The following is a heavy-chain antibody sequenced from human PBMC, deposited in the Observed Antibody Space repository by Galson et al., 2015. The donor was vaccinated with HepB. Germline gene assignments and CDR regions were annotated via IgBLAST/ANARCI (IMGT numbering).Heavy chain of an antibody. CDR3: AKDRGIAARGFDS. D-gene: IGHD6-6*01. V-gene: IGHV3-23*01. CDR2: VGGGGAKT. Sequence: SLRLSCAASGFTFSDHYMDWVRQAPGKGLEWVSAVGGGGAKTFYADSVKGRFTISRDNSKNTLYLQMNSLRAEDTAIYYCAKDRGIAARGFDSWGQGTLVTVSS. CDR1: GFTFSDHY. J-gene: IGHJ4*02.